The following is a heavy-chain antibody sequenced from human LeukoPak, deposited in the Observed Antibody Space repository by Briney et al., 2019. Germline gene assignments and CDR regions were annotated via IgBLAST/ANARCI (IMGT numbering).Heavy chain of an antibody. CDR2: INTNTGNP. CDR1: GYTFTSYA. CDR3: ARDRELLWFGEFPLGSAFDI. D-gene: IGHD3-10*01. J-gene: IGHJ3*02. Sequence: ASVKVSCKASGYTFTSYAMNWVRQAPGQGLEWMGWINTNTGNPTYAQGFTGRFVFSLDTSVSTAYLQISSLKAEDTAVYYCARDRELLWFGEFPLGSAFDIWGQGTMVTVSS. V-gene: IGHV7-4-1*02.